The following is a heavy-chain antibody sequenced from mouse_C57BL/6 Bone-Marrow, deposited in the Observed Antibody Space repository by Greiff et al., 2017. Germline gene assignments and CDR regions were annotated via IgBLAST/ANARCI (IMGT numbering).Heavy chain of an antibody. CDR1: GFTFSDYY. J-gene: IGHJ4*01. V-gene: IGHV5-16*01. Sequence: EVQLQESEGGLVQPGSSMKLSCTASGFTFSDYYMAWVRQVPEKGLEWVANINYDGSSTYYLDSLKSRFIISRDNAKNILYLQMSSLKSEDTATYYCARVDYCSSYYAMDYWGQGTSVTVSS. D-gene: IGHD1-1*01. CDR2: INYDGSST. CDR3: ARVDYCSSYYAMDY.